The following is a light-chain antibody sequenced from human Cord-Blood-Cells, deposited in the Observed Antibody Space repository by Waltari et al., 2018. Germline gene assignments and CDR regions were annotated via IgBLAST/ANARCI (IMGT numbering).Light chain of an antibody. CDR1: QSISSY. CDR3: QQSYSTPRT. Sequence: DIQMTQSPSSLSASVGDRVTITCRASQSISSYLNWYQQKPGKAPKLLIYAASSLQHGVPSRFSGSGSGTDFTLTISSLQPEDFATYYCQQSYSTPRTFGQGTKVEIK. J-gene: IGKJ1*01. CDR2: AAS. V-gene: IGKV1-39*01.